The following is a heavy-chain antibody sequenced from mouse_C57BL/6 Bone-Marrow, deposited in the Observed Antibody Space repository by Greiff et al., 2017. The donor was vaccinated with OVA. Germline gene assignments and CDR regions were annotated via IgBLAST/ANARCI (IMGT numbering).Heavy chain of an antibody. CDR1: GFTFSSYG. Sequence: EVQVVESGGDLVKPGGSLKLSCAASGFTFSSYGMSWVRQTPDKRLEWVATISSGGSYTYYPDSVKGRFTISRDNAKNTLYLQMSSLKSEDTAMYYCARHLYDYDGAWFAYWGQGTLVTVSA. V-gene: IGHV5-6*01. J-gene: IGHJ3*01. CDR2: ISSGGSYT. CDR3: ARHLYDYDGAWFAY. D-gene: IGHD2-4*01.